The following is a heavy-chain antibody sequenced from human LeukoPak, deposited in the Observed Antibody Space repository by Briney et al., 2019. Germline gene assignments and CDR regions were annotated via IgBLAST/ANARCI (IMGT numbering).Heavy chain of an antibody. CDR1: GGSFSGYY. V-gene: IGHV4-34*01. CDR2: INHSGST. J-gene: IGHJ6*02. Sequence: SETLSLTCAVYGGSFSGYYWSWIRQPPGKGLEWIGEINHSGSTNYNPSLKSRVTISVDTSKNQFSLKLSSVTAADTAVYYCAGSPIGYGMDVWGQGTTVTVSS. CDR3: AGSPIGYGMDV.